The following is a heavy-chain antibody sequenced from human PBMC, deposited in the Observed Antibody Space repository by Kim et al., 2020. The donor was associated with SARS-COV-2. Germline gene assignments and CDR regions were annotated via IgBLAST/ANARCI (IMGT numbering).Heavy chain of an antibody. CDR1: GFTFSGSA. CDR2: IRSKANRYAT. D-gene: IGHD1-1*01. V-gene: IGHV3-73*01. CDR3: TNVPGMTLAFWDAFDI. Sequence: GGSLRLSCAASGFTFSGSAIHWVRQASGKGLEWVGRIRSKANRYATAYAASVKGRFTISRDDSKYTAYLQMNSLKTEDTAVYYCTNVPGMTLAFWDAFDIWGQRAMVTVSS. J-gene: IGHJ3*02.